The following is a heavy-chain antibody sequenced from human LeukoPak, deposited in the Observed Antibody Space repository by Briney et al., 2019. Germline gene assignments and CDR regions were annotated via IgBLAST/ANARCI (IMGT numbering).Heavy chain of an antibody. CDR3: ARVKAPTHYYDSSGYYYFDY. CDR1: GGSISSYY. CDR2: IYYSGST. V-gene: IGHV4-59*01. Sequence: SETRSLTCTVSGGSISSYYWSWIRQPPGKGLEWIGYIYYSGSTNYNPSLKSRVTISVDTSKNQSSLTLSSVTAADTAVYYCARVKAPTHYYDSSGYYYFDYWGQGTLVTVSS. D-gene: IGHD3-22*01. J-gene: IGHJ4*02.